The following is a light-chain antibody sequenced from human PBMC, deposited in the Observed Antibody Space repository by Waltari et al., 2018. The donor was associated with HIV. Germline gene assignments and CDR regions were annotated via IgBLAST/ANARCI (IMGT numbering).Light chain of an antibody. Sequence: MPQPPAPLSLSPGGSATPSCRASQRVSSSLVWYQHKPGQAPRLLIYGASTRATGIPARFSGSGSGTEFTLTINSLQSEDFAVYYCQQYNAWPRTFGQGTKVEVK. V-gene: IGKV3-15*01. J-gene: IGKJ1*01. CDR2: GAS. CDR1: QRVSSS. CDR3: QQYNAWPRT.